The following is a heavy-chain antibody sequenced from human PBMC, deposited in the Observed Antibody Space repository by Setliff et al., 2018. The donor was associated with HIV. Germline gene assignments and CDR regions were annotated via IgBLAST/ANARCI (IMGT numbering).Heavy chain of an antibody. V-gene: IGHV3-23*01. CDR2: IVGGASST. D-gene: IGHD3-22*01. CDR1: GFTFSSYW. Sequence: GGSQRLSCAASGFTFSSYWMHWVRQVPGKGLVWVSAIVGGASSTVYADSVKGRFTISRDNSKNTLYLQMNSLRAEDTAVYYCAKTYYYDSSGYYYFDSWGQGTLVTVSS. CDR3: AKTYYYDSSGYYYFDS. J-gene: IGHJ4*02.